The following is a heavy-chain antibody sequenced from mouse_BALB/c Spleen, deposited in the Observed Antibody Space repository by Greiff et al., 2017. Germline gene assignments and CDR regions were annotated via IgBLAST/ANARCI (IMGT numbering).Heavy chain of an antibody. D-gene: IGHD2-14*01. CDR2: ISSGGST. Sequence: DVQLVESGGGLVKPGGSLKLSCAASGFTFSSYAMSWVRQTPEKRLEWVASISSGGSTYYPDSVKGRFTISRDNARNILYLQMSSLRSEDTAMYYCARGRIGYLSYFDYWGQGTTLTVSS. J-gene: IGHJ2*01. CDR1: GFTFSSYA. V-gene: IGHV5-6-5*01. CDR3: ARGRIGYLSYFDY.